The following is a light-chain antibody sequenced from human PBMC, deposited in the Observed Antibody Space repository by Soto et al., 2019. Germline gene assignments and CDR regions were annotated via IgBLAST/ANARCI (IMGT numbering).Light chain of an antibody. J-gene: IGLJ1*01. V-gene: IGLV2-14*01. CDR2: DVS. CDR3: SSYTNSSTYV. CDR1: SSDVGGYNY. Sequence: QSALTQPASVSGSPGQSITISCTGTSSDVGGYNYVSWYQQHPGKAPKLMIYDVSNRPSGVSNRFSGSKSGNTASLTISGLQAEDEADYYCSSYTNSSTYVFGTGTRSPS.